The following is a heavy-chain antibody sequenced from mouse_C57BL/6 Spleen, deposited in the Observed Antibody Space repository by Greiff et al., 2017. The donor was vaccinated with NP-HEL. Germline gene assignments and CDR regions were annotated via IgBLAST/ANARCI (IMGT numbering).Heavy chain of an antibody. D-gene: IGHD1-1*01. CDR1: GYSFTGYY. CDR2: INPSTGGT. J-gene: IGHJ4*01. CDR3: ARYTTVVEGAMDY. V-gene: IGHV1-42*01. Sequence: VQLQQSGPELVKPGASVKISCKASGYSFTGYYMNWVKQSPEKSLEWIGEINPSTGGTTYNQKFKAKATLTVDKSSSTAYMQLKSLTSEDSAVYYCARYTTVVEGAMDYWGQGTSVTVSS.